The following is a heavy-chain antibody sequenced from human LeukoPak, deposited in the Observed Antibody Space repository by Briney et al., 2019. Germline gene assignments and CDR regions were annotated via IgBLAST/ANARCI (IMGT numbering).Heavy chain of an antibody. J-gene: IGHJ5*02. CDR1: GGTFSSYA. CDR3: ARDLSDYDFWSERNWFDP. Sequence: SVKVSCKASGGTFSSYAISWVRQAPGQGLEWMGGIIPIFGTANYAQKFQGRVTITADESTSTAYMELSSLRSEDTAVYYCARDLSDYDFWSERNWFDPWGQGTLVTVSS. CDR2: IIPIFGTA. V-gene: IGHV1-69*13. D-gene: IGHD3-3*01.